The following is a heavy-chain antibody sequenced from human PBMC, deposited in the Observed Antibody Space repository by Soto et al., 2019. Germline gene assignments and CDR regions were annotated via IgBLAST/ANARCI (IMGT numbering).Heavy chain of an antibody. CDR2: INPNSGGT. Sequence: ASVKVSCKASGYTFTGYYMHWVRQAPGQGLEWMGWINPNSGGTNYAQKFQGWVTMTRGTSISTAYMELSRLRSDDTAVYYCARDRRTYYYGPGSYFLSRDAFDIWGQGTMVTVSS. CDR1: GYTFTGYY. J-gene: IGHJ3*02. D-gene: IGHD3-10*01. CDR3: ARDRRTYYYGPGSYFLSRDAFDI. V-gene: IGHV1-2*04.